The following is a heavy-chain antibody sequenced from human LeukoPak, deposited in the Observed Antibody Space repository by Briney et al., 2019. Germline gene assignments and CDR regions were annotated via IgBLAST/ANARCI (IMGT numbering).Heavy chain of an antibody. V-gene: IGHV1-2*02. Sequence: GASVKVSRKASGYTFTGYYMHWVRQAPGQGLEWMGWINPNSGGTNYAQKFQGRVTMTRDTSISTAYMELSRLRSDDAAVYYCARYEQRLETLDYWGQGTQVTVSS. CDR3: ARYEQRLETLDY. D-gene: IGHD6-25*01. J-gene: IGHJ4*02. CDR2: INPNSGGT. CDR1: GYTFTGYY.